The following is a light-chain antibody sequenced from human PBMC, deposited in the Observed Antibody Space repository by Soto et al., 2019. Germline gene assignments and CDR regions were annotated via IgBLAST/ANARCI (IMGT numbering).Light chain of an antibody. CDR2: WAS. V-gene: IGKV4-1*01. Sequence: DIVMTQSPDSLAVSLGERAAINCKSRQSLLSSADNKNYLAWYQQKPGQPPKLLISWASTRQFGVPDRFIGSGSGTDFTLTISSLPAEDVALYYCQQYYGAPLTFGGGTKVEIK. CDR3: QQYYGAPLT. J-gene: IGKJ4*01. CDR1: QSLLSSADNKNY.